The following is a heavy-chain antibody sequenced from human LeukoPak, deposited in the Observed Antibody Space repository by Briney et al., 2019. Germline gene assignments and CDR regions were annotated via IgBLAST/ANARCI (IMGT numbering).Heavy chain of an antibody. CDR2: IYHSGST. CDR3: ARVGPQPLSSGWQDAFDI. V-gene: IGHV4-30-2*01. D-gene: IGHD6-19*01. Sequence: SETLSLTCTVSGGSISSGGYYWSWIRQPPGKGLEWIGYIYHSGSTYYNPSLKSRVTISVDRSKNQFSLKLSSVTAAGTAVYYCARVGPQPLSSGWQDAFDIWGQGTMVTVSS. CDR1: GGSISSGGYY. J-gene: IGHJ3*02.